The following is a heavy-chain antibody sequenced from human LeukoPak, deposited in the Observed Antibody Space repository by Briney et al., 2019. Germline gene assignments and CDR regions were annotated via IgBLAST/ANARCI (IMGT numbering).Heavy chain of an antibody. D-gene: IGHD3-10*01. V-gene: IGHV3-23*01. CDR2: ISGSGGST. Sequence: GGSLRLSCAASGFTFSSYAMSWVRQAPGKGLEWVSAISGSGGSTYYADSVKGRFTISRDNSKNTLYLQMNSLRAEDTAVYYCATALHYYGSGSPQYWGQGTLVTVSS. CDR3: ATALHYYGSGSPQY. CDR1: GFTFSSYA. J-gene: IGHJ4*02.